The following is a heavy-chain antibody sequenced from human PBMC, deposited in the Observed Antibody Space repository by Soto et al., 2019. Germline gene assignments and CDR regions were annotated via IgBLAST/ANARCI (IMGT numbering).Heavy chain of an antibody. V-gene: IGHV4-59*08. CDR1: GGSISSYY. CDR2: IYYSGST. J-gene: IGHJ4*02. D-gene: IGHD3-22*01. CDR3: ARHRKIYYQFDY. Sequence: PSETLSLTCTVSGGSISSYYWSWIRQPPGKGLEWIGYIYYSGSTNYNPSLKSRVTISVDTSKNQFSPNLNSVTATDTAVYFCARHRKIYYQFDYWGQGTLVTVSS.